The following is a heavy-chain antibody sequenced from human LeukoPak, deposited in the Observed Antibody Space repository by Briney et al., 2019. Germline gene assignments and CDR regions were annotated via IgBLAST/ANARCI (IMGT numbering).Heavy chain of an antibody. Sequence: PGGSLRLSCAASGFTFSFYALSWVRQAPGKGLEWISAINTAGRPCYADSVGGRFTISRDNSKDTVYLQMDSLRAEDTAVYYCARELGTRGWYTADYWGQGTLVIVSS. J-gene: IGHJ4*02. CDR1: GFTFSFYA. CDR3: ARELGTRGWYTADY. CDR2: INTAGRP. V-gene: IGHV3-23*01. D-gene: IGHD6-19*01.